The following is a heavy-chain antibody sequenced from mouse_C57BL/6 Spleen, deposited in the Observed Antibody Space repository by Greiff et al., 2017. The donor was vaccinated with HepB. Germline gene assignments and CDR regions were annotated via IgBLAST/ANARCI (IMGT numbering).Heavy chain of an antibody. CDR3: ARRDDPYAMDY. CDR2: INPGSGGT. V-gene: IGHV1-54*01. CDR1: GYAFTNYL. J-gene: IGHJ4*01. Sequence: QVQLQQSGAELVRPGTSVKVSCKASGYAFTNYLIEWVKQRPGQGLEWIGVINPGSGGTNYNEKFKGKATLTADKSSSTAYMQLSSLTSEDSAVYFCARRDDPYAMDYWGQGTSVTVSS.